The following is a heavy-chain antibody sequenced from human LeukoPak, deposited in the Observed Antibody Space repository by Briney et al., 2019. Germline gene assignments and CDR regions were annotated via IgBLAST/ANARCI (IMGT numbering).Heavy chain of an antibody. J-gene: IGHJ4*02. CDR2: ISGSGGST. V-gene: IGHV3-23*01. Sequence: GGSVRLSCAASGFTFSSYAMSWVRQAPGKGLEWVSAISGSGGSTYYANSVRGRFTISRDNSKNTLYLQMNSLRAEDTAVYYCAKGGPYCGGDCYSGSFDYWGQGTLVTVSP. CDR1: GFTFSSYA. CDR3: AKGGPYCGGDCYSGSFDY. D-gene: IGHD2-21*02.